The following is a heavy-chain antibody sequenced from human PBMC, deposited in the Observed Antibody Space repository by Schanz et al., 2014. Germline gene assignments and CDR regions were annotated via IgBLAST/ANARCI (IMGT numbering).Heavy chain of an antibody. CDR2: IRYDGSSK. CDR3: AKEDRNHNSDYVY. V-gene: IGHV3-30*02. Sequence: VQLVESGGGVVQPGRSLRLSCAGSGVTFSSYSMHWVRQAPGRGLEWVAFIRYDGSSKYYADSVRGRFTISRDDSKNTLYLQMNSLRPEDTAVYYCAKEDRNHNSDYVYWGQGTLVTVSS. CDR1: GVTFSSYS. J-gene: IGHJ4*02. D-gene: IGHD3-22*01.